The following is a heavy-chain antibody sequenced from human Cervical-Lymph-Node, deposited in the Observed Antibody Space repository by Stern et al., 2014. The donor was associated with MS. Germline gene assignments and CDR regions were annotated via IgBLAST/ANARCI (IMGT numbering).Heavy chain of an antibody. D-gene: IGHD5-18*01. V-gene: IGHV3-30*03. CDR3: ARPRLPFYYYYGMDV. CDR1: GFIFSSYG. J-gene: IGHJ6*02. Sequence: VQLVESGGGVVQPGRSLRLSCAASGFIFSSYGMHWVRQAPGKGLEWVAVISDDGSNKYYADSVKGRFSISGDSSKDTLYLQMNRLRPEDTAVYYCARPRLPFYYYYGMDVWGPGTTVTVSS. CDR2: ISDDGSNK.